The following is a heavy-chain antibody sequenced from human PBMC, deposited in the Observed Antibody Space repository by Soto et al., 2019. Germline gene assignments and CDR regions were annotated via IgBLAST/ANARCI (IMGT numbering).Heavy chain of an antibody. Sequence: PGGSLRLSGAASGFTFSSYAMGWVRQGPGKGLEWVAVVSIGGSTHYADSVRGRFTIHRDNSKNTLSLQMNSLTAEDTAVYCCSKRRGAGEHFDYWGQGALVTVSS. V-gene: IGHV3-23*01. J-gene: IGHJ4*02. CDR3: SKRRGAGEHFDY. CDR1: GFTFSSYA. D-gene: IGHD2-15*01. CDR2: VSIGGST.